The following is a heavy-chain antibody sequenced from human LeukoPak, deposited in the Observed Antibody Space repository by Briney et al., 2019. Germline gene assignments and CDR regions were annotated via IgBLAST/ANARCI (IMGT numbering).Heavy chain of an antibody. J-gene: IGHJ6*03. Sequence: ASVKVSCNASGYTFTSYDINWVRQATGQGLEWMGWMNPNSGNTGDAQQFPGRVTMTRNTSISTAYMELSSLRSEDTAVYYCARPPRAARYYYYYYMDVWGKGTTVTVSS. CDR1: GYTFTSYD. CDR3: ARPPRAARYYYYYYMDV. D-gene: IGHD6-6*01. V-gene: IGHV1-8*01. CDR2: MNPNSGNT.